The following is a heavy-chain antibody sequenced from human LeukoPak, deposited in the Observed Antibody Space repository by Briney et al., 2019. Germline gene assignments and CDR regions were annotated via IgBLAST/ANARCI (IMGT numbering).Heavy chain of an antibody. V-gene: IGHV3-20*04. D-gene: IGHD3-22*01. Sequence: GESLRLPCAASGFTFDDYVMSWVRQPPGKGLEWVAGIYWIGGNQRYAAPVKGRFTISSDHAKNPLILEMNNLSAHDTALYFCARDLGQCYDTSDNWFDRWVGGSLVSVS. CDR2: IYWIGGNQ. J-gene: IGHJ5*02. CDR1: GFTFDDYV. CDR3: ARDLGQCYDTSDNWFDR.